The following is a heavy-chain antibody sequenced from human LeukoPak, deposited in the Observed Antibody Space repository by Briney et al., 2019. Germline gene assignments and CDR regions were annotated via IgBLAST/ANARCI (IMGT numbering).Heavy chain of an antibody. J-gene: IGHJ4*02. CDR3: AGNPWYSSGWYRHDY. V-gene: IGHV4-34*01. Sequence: SETLSLTCAVYGGSFSGYYWSWIRQPPGKGLEWIGEINHSGSTNYNPSLKSRVTISVDTSKNQFSLKLSSVTAADTAVYYCAGNPWYSSGWYRHDYWGQGTLVTFSS. D-gene: IGHD6-19*01. CDR1: GGSFSGYY. CDR2: INHSGST.